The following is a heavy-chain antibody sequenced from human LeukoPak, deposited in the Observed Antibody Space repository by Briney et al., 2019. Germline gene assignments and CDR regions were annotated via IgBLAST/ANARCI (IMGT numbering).Heavy chain of an antibody. CDR1: GFTFSSYA. V-gene: IGHV3-23*01. CDR2: ISGSGGST. CDR3: AREPRHYDYVWGSYRYVLDY. Sequence: GGSLRLSCAASGFTFSSYAMSWVRQAPGKGLEWVSAISGSGGSTYYADSVKGRFTISRDNAKNSLYLQMNSLRAEDTAVYYCAREPRHYDYVWGSYRYVLDYWGQGTLVTVSS. J-gene: IGHJ4*02. D-gene: IGHD3-16*02.